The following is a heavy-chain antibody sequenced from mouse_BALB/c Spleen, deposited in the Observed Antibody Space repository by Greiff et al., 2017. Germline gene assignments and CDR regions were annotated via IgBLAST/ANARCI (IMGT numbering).Heavy chain of an antibody. CDR2: INPSSGYT. CDR1: GYTFTSYT. Sequence: QVQLKQSAAELARPGASVKMSCKASGYTFTSYTMHWVKQRPGQGLEWIGYINPSSGYTEYNQKFKDKTTLTADKSSSTAYMQLSSLTSEDSAVYYCARDGNYGGVYWGQGTTLTVSS. CDR3: ARDGNYGGVY. V-gene: IGHV1-4*02. D-gene: IGHD2-1*01. J-gene: IGHJ2*01.